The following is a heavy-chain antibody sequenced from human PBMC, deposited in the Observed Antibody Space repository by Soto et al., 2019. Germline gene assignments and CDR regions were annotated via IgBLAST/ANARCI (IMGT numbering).Heavy chain of an antibody. CDR1: GFTFSSYS. CDR3: AREAVVVAATRFGFDGVRYNWFDP. J-gene: IGHJ5*02. V-gene: IGHV3-21*01. Sequence: GGSLRLSCAASGFTFSSYSMNWVRQAPGKGLEWVSSISSSSSYIYYADSVKGRFTISRDNAKNSLYLQMNSLRAEDTAVYYCAREAVVVAATRFGFDGVRYNWFDPWGQGTLVTVSS. CDR2: ISSSSSYI. D-gene: IGHD2-15*01.